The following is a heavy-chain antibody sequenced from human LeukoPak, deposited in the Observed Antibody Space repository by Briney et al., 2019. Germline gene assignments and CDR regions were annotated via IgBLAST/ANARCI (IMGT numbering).Heavy chain of an antibody. J-gene: IGHJ4*02. CDR2: TYYRSKWYT. CDR1: GDSVSNYSAA. Sequence: SQTLSLTCVTSGDSVSNYSAAWEWIRQSPSRGLEWLGRTYYRSKWYTDYALSVKSRITVSPDTSKNQFSLQLNSVTPEDTAVYYCARSLRGTYLGALDYWGQGTLVTASS. V-gene: IGHV6-1*01. CDR3: ARSLRGTYLGALDY. D-gene: IGHD7-27*01.